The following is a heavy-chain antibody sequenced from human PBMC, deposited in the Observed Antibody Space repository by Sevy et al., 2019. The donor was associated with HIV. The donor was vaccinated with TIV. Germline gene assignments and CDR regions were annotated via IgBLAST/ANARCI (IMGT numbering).Heavy chain of an antibody. D-gene: IGHD3-3*01. V-gene: IGHV3-74*01. Sequence: GSLRLSCVASGFTFSNYWMQWVRQPPGKGLVWVSRINNDRSDSSYADSVRGRFTISRDNAKNTLYLQMTSLRAEDTGVYYCARGETYYDFWSGSRFDYWGLGTLVTVSS. J-gene: IGHJ4*02. CDR3: ARGETYYDFWSGSRFDY. CDR2: INNDRSDS. CDR1: GFTFSNYW.